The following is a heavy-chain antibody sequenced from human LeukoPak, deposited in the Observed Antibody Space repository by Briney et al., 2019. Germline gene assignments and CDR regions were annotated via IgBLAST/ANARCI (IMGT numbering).Heavy chain of an antibody. D-gene: IGHD3-10*01. Sequence: SETLSLTCTVSGGSNSSNNHSWGWIRQPPGKGLEWFGSIDYSGSTNYNPSLKSRVTISVDTSKNQFSLKVTSVTAADTAVYYCAKIGGYMVRGVENWFDPWGQGTLVTVSS. CDR3: AKIGGYMVRGVENWFDP. CDR2: IDYSGST. J-gene: IGHJ5*02. CDR1: GGSNSSNNHS. V-gene: IGHV4-39*01.